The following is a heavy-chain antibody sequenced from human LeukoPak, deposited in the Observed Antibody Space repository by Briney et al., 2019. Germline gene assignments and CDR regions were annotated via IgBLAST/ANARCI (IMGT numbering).Heavy chain of an antibody. V-gene: IGHV4-39*07. D-gene: IGHD3-22*01. J-gene: IGHJ3*02. CDR2: IYYSGST. CDR1: GGSISSYY. CDR3: ARDPPFSQYYYDSSGLGHAFDI. Sequence: SETLSLTCTVSGGSISSYYWSWIRQPPGKGLEWIGSIYYSGSTYYNPSLKSRVTISVDTSKNQFSLKLSSVTAADTAVYYCARDPPFSQYYYDSSGLGHAFDIWGQGTMVTVSS.